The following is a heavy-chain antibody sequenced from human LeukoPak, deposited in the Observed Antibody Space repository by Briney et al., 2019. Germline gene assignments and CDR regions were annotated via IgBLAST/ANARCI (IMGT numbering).Heavy chain of an antibody. CDR3: VREDTPATANY. Sequence: GGSLRLSCAASGFSVSSNYLSWVRQAPGKGLEWVSVIYVGGSTYYADSVKGRFTISRDNSKNTLYLQMNSLRPGDTAVYYCVREDTPATANYWGQGTLVTISS. V-gene: IGHV3-53*01. CDR1: GFSVSSNY. J-gene: IGHJ4*02. CDR2: IYVGGST. D-gene: IGHD2-21*02.